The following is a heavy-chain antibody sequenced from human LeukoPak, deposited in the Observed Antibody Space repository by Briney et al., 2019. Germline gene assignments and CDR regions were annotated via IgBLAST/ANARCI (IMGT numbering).Heavy chain of an antibody. V-gene: IGHV3-21*01. J-gene: IGHJ2*01. CDR3: ARAIGGTGIYYGPYWYFDL. CDR1: GFNFSSYS. Sequence: GGSLRLSCAASGFNFSSYSMNWVRQAPGKGLEGCSSISSSISYIYYADSVKGRFTISRDNAKNSLYLQMNSLRAEDTAVYYCARAIGGTGIYYGPYWYFDLWGRGTLVTVSS. D-gene: IGHD3-22*01. CDR2: ISSSISYI.